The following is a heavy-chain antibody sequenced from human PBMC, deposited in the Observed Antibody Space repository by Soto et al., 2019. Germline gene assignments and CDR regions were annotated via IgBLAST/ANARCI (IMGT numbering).Heavy chain of an antibody. CDR1: GFTCSSYA. CDR3: ARLFGVVIKAPRDY. J-gene: IGHJ4*02. CDR2: ISYDGSNK. Sequence: GGSLRLSCAAAGFTCSSYAMHWVRQAPGKGLEWVAVISYDGSNKYYADSVKGRFTISRDNSKNTLYLQMNSLRAEDTAVYYCARLFGVVIKAPRDYWGQGTLVTVSS. D-gene: IGHD3-3*01. V-gene: IGHV3-30-3*01.